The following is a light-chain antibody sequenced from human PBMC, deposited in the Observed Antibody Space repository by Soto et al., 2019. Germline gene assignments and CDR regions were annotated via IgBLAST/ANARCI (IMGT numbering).Light chain of an antibody. CDR3: HQYYSIPLT. J-gene: IGKJ4*01. CDR2: WAS. Sequence: DIVVTQFPDSLAVSLGERATINCKSSQSLLYSSSNRNYLAWYQLKPGQPPKLLIYWASTRESGVPDRFSGSGSGTDFTLTISSLQAEDVAVYYCHQYYSIPLTFGGGTKVEI. V-gene: IGKV4-1*01. CDR1: QSLLYSSSNRNY.